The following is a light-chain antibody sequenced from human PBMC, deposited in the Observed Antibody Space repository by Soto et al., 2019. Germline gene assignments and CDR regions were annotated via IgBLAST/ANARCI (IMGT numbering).Light chain of an antibody. CDR1: QSVSTY. Sequence: EIVLTQSPATLSVSPGETATLSCRASQSVSTYLAWYQQKPGQAPRLLIYDASTRATGVPARFSGSGSGTDFTLTISSLEPEDFAVYCCQQRSNWITFGQGTRLEIK. CDR2: DAS. V-gene: IGKV3-11*01. CDR3: QQRSNWIT. J-gene: IGKJ5*01.